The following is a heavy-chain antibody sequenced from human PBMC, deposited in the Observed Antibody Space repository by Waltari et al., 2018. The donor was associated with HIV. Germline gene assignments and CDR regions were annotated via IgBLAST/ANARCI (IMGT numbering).Heavy chain of an antibody. V-gene: IGHV1-8*01. D-gene: IGHD7-27*01. J-gene: IGHJ6*02. CDR3: ATGRLGSGLHV. CDR1: RSLFTTYH. Sequence: QVQLEQSGAEVRKPGASVKVSGEASRSLFTTYHINWLRQATGQGFEWMGWMNPNSGTTGYAQNFQGRVTMTRNTSINTVYMDLNSLRSEDSAVYYCATGRLGSGLHVWGQGTTVIVS. CDR2: MNPNSGTT.